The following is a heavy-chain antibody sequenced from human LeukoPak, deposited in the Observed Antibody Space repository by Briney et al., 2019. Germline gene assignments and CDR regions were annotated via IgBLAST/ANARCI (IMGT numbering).Heavy chain of an antibody. CDR1: GFPFETNA. D-gene: IGHD5-18*01. V-gene: IGHV3-23*01. CDR2: IGNTET. CDR3: AKDWIQFNRVFDCFDS. J-gene: IGHJ4*02. Sequence: GGPLRLSCATSGFPFETNAMSWVRQAPGKGLEWVATIGNTETFYADSVTGRFTISRDNSKNKVNLQMNRLRVEDTAIYYCAKDWIQFNRVFDCFDSWGQGTLVTVSS.